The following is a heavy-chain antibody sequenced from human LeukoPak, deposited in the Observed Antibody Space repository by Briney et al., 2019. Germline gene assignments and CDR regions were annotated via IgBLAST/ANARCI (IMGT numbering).Heavy chain of an antibody. CDR1: GGSFSGYY. CDR2: INHSGST. J-gene: IGHJ5*02. Sequence: SETLSLTCAVSGGSFSGYYWSWIRQPPGKGLEWVGEINHSGSTNYNPYPKSRVTILVNTSKNHFSLQLSSVTAADTAVYYCARAAPRSWDSSGYYRPWGQGTLVTASS. V-gene: IGHV4-34*01. D-gene: IGHD3-22*01. CDR3: ARAAPRSWDSSGYYRP.